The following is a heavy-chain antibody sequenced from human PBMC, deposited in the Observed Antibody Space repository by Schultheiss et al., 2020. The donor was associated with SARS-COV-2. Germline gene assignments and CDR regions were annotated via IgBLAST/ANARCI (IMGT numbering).Heavy chain of an antibody. CDR3: ARDYSSSMDV. Sequence: KISCKGSGYSFTSYGISWVRQAPGQGLEWMGGIIPIFGTANYAQKFQGRVTITADESTSTAYMELSSLRSEDTAVYYCARDYSSSMDVWGQGTTVTVSS. D-gene: IGHD6-6*01. V-gene: IGHV1-69*01. CDR1: GYSFTSYG. J-gene: IGHJ6*02. CDR2: IIPIFGTA.